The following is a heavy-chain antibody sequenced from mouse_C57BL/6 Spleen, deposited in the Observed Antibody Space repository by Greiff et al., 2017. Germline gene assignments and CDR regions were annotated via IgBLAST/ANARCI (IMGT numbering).Heavy chain of an antibody. CDR2: IWTGGGT. D-gene: IGHD2-3*01. CDR1: GFSLTSYA. J-gene: IGHJ1*03. CDR3: ARIYDGYYVGWYFDV. V-gene: IGHV2-9-1*01. Sequence: QVQLKESGPGLVAPSQSLSLTCTVSGFSLTSYAISWVRQPPGKGLEWLGVIWTGGGTNYNSALKSRLSISKDNSKSQVFLKMNSLQTDDTARYYCARIYDGYYVGWYFDVWGTGTTVTVSS.